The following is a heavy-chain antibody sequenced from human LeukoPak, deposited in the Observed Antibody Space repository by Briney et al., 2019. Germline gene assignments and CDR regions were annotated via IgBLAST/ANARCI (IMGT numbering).Heavy chain of an antibody. V-gene: IGHV4-39*01. D-gene: IGHD5-18*01. Sequence: SETLSLTCTVSGGSISSSSYYWGWIRQPPGKGLEWIGSIHYSGSSYYNPSLKSRVTISVHTSKNQFSLKLSSVTAADTAVYYCARHVDTATDYFDYWGQGTLVTVSS. CDR2: IHYSGSS. J-gene: IGHJ4*02. CDR1: GGSISSSSYY. CDR3: ARHVDTATDYFDY.